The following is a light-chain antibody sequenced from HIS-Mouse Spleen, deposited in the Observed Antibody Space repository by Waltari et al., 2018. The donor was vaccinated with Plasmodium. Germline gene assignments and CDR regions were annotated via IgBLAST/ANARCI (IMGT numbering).Light chain of an antibody. J-gene: IGLJ2*01. V-gene: IGLV2-14*03. CDR2: DVS. Sequence: QSALTQPASVSGSPGQSITISCTGTRRDVGVYNYVSWYQQHPGKAPKLMIYDVSNRPSGVSNRFSGSKSGNTASLTISGLQAEDEADYYCSSYTSSSTLYVVFGGGTKLTVL. CDR1: RRDVGVYNY. CDR3: SSYTSSSTLYVV.